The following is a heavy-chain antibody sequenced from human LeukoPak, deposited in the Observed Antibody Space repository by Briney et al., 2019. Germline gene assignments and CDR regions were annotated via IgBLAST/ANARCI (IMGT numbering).Heavy chain of an antibody. CDR3: ASHTLIRGVTHFDY. J-gene: IGHJ4*02. Sequence: GGSLRLSCAASGFTFNSYAMTWVRQAPGKGLEWVSPISGGGGSTYYADSVKGRFTVSRDNSKNTLYLQMNSLRAEDTAVYYCASHTLIRGVTHFDYWGQGTLVTVSS. D-gene: IGHD3-10*01. CDR1: GFTFNSYA. V-gene: IGHV3-23*01. CDR2: ISGGGGST.